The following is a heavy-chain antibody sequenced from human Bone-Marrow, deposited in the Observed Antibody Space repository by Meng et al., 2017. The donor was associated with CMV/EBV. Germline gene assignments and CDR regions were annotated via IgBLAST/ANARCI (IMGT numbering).Heavy chain of an antibody. J-gene: IGHJ4*02. CDR3: AATIFGVVMY. CDR2: IIPIFGTA. D-gene: IGHD3-3*01. V-gene: IGHV1-69*06. CDR1: GGTFSSYA. Sequence: SVKVSCKASGGTFSSYAISWVRQAPGQGLEWMGGIIPIFGTANYAQKFQGRVTMTEDTSTDTAYMELSSLRSEDTAVYYCAATIFGVVMYWGQGTLVTVSS.